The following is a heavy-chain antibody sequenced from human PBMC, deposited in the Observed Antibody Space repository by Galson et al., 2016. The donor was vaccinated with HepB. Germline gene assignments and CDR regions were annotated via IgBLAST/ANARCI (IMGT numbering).Heavy chain of an antibody. CDR1: GSSFTSYW. CDR2: IDPNDSYA. CDR3: ARHYYDILTGYYTLPGLDV. V-gene: IGHV5-10-1*01. J-gene: IGHJ6*02. Sequence: QSGAEVTKPGESLRISCKGSGSSFTSYWISWVRQMPGKGLEWVGRIDPNDSYASYSPSFQGHVTISADKSINTAYLQWSSLQASDTAMYYCARHYYDILTGYYTLPGLDVWGQGTTVTVSS. D-gene: IGHD3-9*01.